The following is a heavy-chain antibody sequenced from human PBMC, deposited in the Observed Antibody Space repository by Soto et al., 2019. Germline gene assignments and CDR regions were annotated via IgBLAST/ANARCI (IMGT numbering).Heavy chain of an antibody. CDR1: GGTFSSYA. D-gene: IGHD3-22*01. CDR3: ARGARYYYDSSGYYYKNWYFDL. CDR2: IIPIFGTA. J-gene: IGHJ2*01. V-gene: IGHV1-69*01. Sequence: QVQLVQSGAEVKKPGSSVKVSCKASGGTFSSYAISWVRQAPGQGLEWMGGIIPIFGTANYAQKFQGRVTITADESTSTAYMELSSLRSEDTAVYYCARGARYYYDSSGYYYKNWYFDLWGRDTLVTVSS.